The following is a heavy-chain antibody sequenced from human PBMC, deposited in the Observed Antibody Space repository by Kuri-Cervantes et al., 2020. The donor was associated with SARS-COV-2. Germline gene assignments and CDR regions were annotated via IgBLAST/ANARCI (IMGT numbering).Heavy chain of an antibody. Sequence: GESLKISCAASAFTFNNYGMSWVRQAPGKGLEWVAIISYSGENTYYADSVKGRFTISRDNSKNTFYLQMNSLRAEDTAIYHCAKGSRRSVAGLIFDYWGQGTLVTVSS. V-gene: IGHV3-23*01. D-gene: IGHD6-19*01. CDR2: ISYSGENT. CDR1: AFTFNNYG. CDR3: AKGSRRSVAGLIFDY. J-gene: IGHJ4*02.